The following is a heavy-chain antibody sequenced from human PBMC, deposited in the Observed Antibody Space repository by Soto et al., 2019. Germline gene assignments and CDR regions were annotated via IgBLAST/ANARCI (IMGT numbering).Heavy chain of an antibody. D-gene: IGHD3-3*01. CDR3: ARGFPITIFGVVIRYNWFDP. Sequence: SETLSLTCAVYCGSFSGYYWSWIRQPPGKGLEWIGEINHSGSTNYNPSLKSRVTISVDTSKNQFSLKLSSVTAADTAVYYCARGFPITIFGVVIRYNWFDPWGQGTLVTVSS. CDR2: INHSGST. J-gene: IGHJ5*02. CDR1: CGSFSGYY. V-gene: IGHV4-34*01.